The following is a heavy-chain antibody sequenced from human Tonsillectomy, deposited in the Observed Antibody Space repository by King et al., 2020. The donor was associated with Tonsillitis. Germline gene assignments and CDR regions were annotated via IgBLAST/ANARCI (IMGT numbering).Heavy chain of an antibody. V-gene: IGHV3-30*02. CDR2: ISYDGNIK. D-gene: IGHD6-19*01. Sequence: VQLVESGGGVVQPGGSLRLSCGASGFTFSSYAMHWVRQAPGKGLEWVAFISYDGNIKYYADSVKGRFTISRDNSKNTLYVQMNSLKPEDTAVFYCAKEDYSGCPFESWRQGTPVTVSS. CDR1: GFTFSSYA. CDR3: AKEDYSGCPFES. J-gene: IGHJ4*02.